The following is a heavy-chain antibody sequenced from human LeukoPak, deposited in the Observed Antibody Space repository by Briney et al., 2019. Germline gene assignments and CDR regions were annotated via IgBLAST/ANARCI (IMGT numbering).Heavy chain of an antibody. CDR2: IYYSGST. V-gene: IGHV4-59*08. CDR1: GGSISGYY. D-gene: IGHD6-13*01. Sequence: PSETLSLTCTVSGGSISGYYWNWVRQPPGKGLEWIGYIYYSGSTKYNPSLKSRATISVDTSKNQFSLKLSSVTAADTAVYYCARRGYASSWSFDYWGQGTLVTVSS. CDR3: ARRGYASSWSFDY. J-gene: IGHJ4*02.